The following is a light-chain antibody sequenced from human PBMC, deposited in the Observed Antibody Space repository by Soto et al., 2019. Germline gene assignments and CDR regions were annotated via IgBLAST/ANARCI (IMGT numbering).Light chain of an antibody. CDR2: SAS. V-gene: IGKV3-20*01. J-gene: IGKJ3*01. CDR3: QYYDTSRPGFT. Sequence: EIVLTQSPGTLSLSPGDRATLSCRASQTVRSSYLAWYQQKPGQAPRLLIHSASSRATGLPDRFSGSGSGTDFTLTISRLEPEDFAVYYCQYYDTSRPGFTLGPGTKVDVK. CDR1: QTVRSSY.